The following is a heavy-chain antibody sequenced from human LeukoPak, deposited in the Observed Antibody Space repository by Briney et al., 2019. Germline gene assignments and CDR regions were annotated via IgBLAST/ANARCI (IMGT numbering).Heavy chain of an antibody. CDR2: INPNSGGT. J-gene: IGHJ4*02. CDR3: ARGRTDSEGNYSDY. Sequence: ASVKVSCKASGYTFTGYYMHWVRQAPGQGLEWMGWINPNSGGTNYAQKFQGRVTMTRDTSISTAYMELSRLRSDDTAVYYCARGRTDSEGNYSDYWGQGILVTVSS. V-gene: IGHV1-2*02. CDR1: GYTFTGYY. D-gene: IGHD1-1*01.